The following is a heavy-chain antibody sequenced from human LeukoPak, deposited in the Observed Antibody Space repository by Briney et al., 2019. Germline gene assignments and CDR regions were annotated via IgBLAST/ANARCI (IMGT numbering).Heavy chain of an antibody. CDR1: GYTFTGYY. J-gene: IGHJ4*02. CDR2: INPNSGGT. CDR3: ARVDSGMVDLDS. D-gene: IGHD5-18*01. Sequence: ASVKVSCTASGYTFTGYYMHWVRQAPGQGLEWMGWINPNSGGTNYAEKFQGRVTVTRDTSISTAYMELSRLRSDDTAVYYCARVDSGMVDLDSWGQGTLVTVSS. V-gene: IGHV1-2*02.